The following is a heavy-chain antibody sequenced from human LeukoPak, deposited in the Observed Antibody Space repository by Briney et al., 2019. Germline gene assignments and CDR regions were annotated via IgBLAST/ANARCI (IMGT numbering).Heavy chain of an antibody. CDR1: GFTLSSYG. J-gene: IGHJ4*02. V-gene: IGHV3-33*01. D-gene: IGHD3-10*01. Sequence: GGSLRLSCAASGFTLSSYGMHWVRQAPGKGLEWVAVIWYDGSNKYYADSVKGRFTISRDNSKNTLYLQMNSLRAEDTAVYYCARDYGSGSYYNFDYWGQGTLVTVSS. CDR2: IWYDGSNK. CDR3: ARDYGSGSYYNFDY.